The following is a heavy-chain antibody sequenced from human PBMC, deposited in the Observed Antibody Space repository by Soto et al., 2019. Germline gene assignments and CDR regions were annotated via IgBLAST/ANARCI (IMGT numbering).Heavy chain of an antibody. J-gene: IGHJ6*02. CDR3: ARPLVAPVAGPYYYGMDV. D-gene: IGHD6-19*01. CDR1: GFTFNSYG. Sequence: QIQLVESGGGVVQPGRSLRLSCTASGFTFNSYGFNWVRQAPGKGLEWVAVIWYDGNTKYNADSVKGGFTISRDNLRSTVYLQMNSLTAEDTAVYYCARPLVAPVAGPYYYGMDVWGQGTTVTVSS. CDR2: IWYDGNTK. V-gene: IGHV3-33*01.